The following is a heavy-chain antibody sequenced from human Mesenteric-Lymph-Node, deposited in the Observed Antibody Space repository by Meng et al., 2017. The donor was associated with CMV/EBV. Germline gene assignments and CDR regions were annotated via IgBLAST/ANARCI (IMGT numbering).Heavy chain of an antibody. J-gene: IGHJ6*02. CDR3: AKDRLTTARYYAMDV. V-gene: IGHV3-23*01. D-gene: IGHD4-17*01. CDR2: IGDSGGST. Sequence: GESLKISCAASGFTFSSYAMNWVRQSPGKGLEWVSAIGDSGGSTYYADSVKGRFTISRDNSKNTLYLQMNSLRAEDTAVYYCAKDRLTTARYYAMDVWGQGTTVTVSS. CDR1: GFTFSSYA.